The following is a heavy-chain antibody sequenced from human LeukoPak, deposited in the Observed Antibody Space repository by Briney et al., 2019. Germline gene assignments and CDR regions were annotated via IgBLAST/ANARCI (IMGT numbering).Heavy chain of an antibody. Sequence: KPSETLSLTFTVSGGSISGYYWSWIRQPPGKGLEWIGYIYYSGSTNYNPSLKSRVTISVDTSKNQFSLKLSSVTAADTAVYYCARDGPHCSSTSCYLGCDYWGQGTLVTVSS. D-gene: IGHD2-2*01. J-gene: IGHJ4*02. CDR1: GGSISGYY. CDR2: IYYSGST. CDR3: ARDGPHCSSTSCYLGCDY. V-gene: IGHV4-59*01.